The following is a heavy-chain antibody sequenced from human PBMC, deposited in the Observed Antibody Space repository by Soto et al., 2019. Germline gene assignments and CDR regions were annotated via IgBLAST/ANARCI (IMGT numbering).Heavy chain of an antibody. Sequence: PGGSLRLSCAASGFTFNNYGMNWVRQAPGKGLEWVAIISNDGSNKYYIESVRGRFTISRDDSKNMLFLQMNSLRVEDTAVYFCTKDGRFDSDGSLYYYYYGMDVWGQGTTVTVYS. CDR1: GFTFNNYG. CDR2: ISNDGSNK. CDR3: TKDGRFDSDGSLYYYYYGMDV. V-gene: IGHV3-30*18. J-gene: IGHJ6*02. D-gene: IGHD2-15*01.